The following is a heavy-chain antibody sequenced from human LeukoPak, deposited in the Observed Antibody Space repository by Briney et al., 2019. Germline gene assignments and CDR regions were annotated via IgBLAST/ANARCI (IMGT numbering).Heavy chain of an antibody. J-gene: IGHJ6*03. CDR1: GGSISSSNW. CDR3: ARLSRELPIRPSYYYYYYMDV. Sequence: PSGTLSLTCAVSGGSISSSNWWSWVRQPPGKGLEWIGEIYHSGSTNYNPSLKSRVTISVDTSKDQFSLKLSSVTAADTAVYYCARLSRELPIRPSYYYYYYMDVWGKGTTVTISS. D-gene: IGHD1-26*01. V-gene: IGHV4-4*02. CDR2: IYHSGST.